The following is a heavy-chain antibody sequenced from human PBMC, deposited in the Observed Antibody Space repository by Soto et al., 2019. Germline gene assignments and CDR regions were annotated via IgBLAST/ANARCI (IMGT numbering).Heavy chain of an antibody. CDR2: ISYDRSNK. Sequence: PGGSLRLSCAASGFTFSSYAMHWVRQAPGKGLEWVAVISYDRSNKYYADSVKGRFTISRDNSKNTLYLQMNSLRAEDTAVYYCARARWLQLPYYFDYWGQGTLVTVSS. D-gene: IGHD1-1*01. J-gene: IGHJ4*02. V-gene: IGHV3-30-3*01. CDR3: ARARWLQLPYYFDY. CDR1: GFTFSSYA.